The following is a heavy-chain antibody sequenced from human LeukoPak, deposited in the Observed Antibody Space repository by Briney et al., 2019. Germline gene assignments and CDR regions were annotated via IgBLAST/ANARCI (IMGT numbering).Heavy chain of an antibody. Sequence: PGRSLRLSCAASGFTFSTYGMHWVRQAPGKGLEWVALIWYDGSNKYCADSVKGRFTISRDNSKNTLYLQMNSLRAEDTAVYYCARDLTGYCSSTNCLGGYWGQGTLVTVSS. CDR3: ARDLTGYCSSTNCLGGY. D-gene: IGHD2-2*01. V-gene: IGHV3-33*01. CDR2: IWYDGSNK. J-gene: IGHJ4*02. CDR1: GFTFSTYG.